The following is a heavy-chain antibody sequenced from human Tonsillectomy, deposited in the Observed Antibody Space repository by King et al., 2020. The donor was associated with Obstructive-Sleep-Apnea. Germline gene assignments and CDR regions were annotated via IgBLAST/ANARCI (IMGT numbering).Heavy chain of an antibody. D-gene: IGHD1-1*01. V-gene: IGHV4-59*08. CDR1: VGSISNYY. CDR3: ARRGGINWIDAFDV. Sequence: VQLQESGPGLVKPSETLSLTCTVSVGSISNYYWSWIRQPPGKGLEWIGDIHYSGSTNYNPSLNSRVTISVHTSNNQLSLKLRSVIAADTAVYYCARRGGINWIDAFDVWGQGTLVTVSS. J-gene: IGHJ3*01. CDR2: IHYSGST.